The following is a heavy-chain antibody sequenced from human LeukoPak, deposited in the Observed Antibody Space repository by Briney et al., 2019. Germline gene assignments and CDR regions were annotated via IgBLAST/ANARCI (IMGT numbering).Heavy chain of an antibody. D-gene: IGHD2-21*02. Sequence: GGSLRLSCAASGFTFSTYSMNWVRQAPGKGLEWVSYIGRSSSTIYYADSVKGRFTISRDNAKNSLYLQMNSLRAEDTAVYYCASEAYCGGDCYQVDYWGQGTLVTVSS. CDR3: ASEAYCGGDCYQVDY. CDR2: IGRSSSTI. CDR1: GFTFSTYS. J-gene: IGHJ4*02. V-gene: IGHV3-48*01.